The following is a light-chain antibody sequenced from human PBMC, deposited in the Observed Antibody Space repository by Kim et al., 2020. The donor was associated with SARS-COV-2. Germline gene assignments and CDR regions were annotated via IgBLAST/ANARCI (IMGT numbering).Light chain of an antibody. CDR1: NIGSQR. J-gene: IGLJ3*02. CDR2: YNS. Sequence: AKGKAATITGGGYNIGSQRVHWYQQRPGQAPALGIYYNSVRPSGIRERISGYISGNTATLTISRVEAGDEADYYCQVWDFGSDHWVFGGGTQLTVL. V-gene: IGLV3-21*04. CDR3: QVWDFGSDHWV.